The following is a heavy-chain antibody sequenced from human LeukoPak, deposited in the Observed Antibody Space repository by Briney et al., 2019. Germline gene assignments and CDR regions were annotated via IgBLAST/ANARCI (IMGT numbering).Heavy chain of an antibody. CDR2: IKEDGSEK. V-gene: IGHV3-7*05. Sequence: GGSLRLSCAASGFTFSMYWMSWVRQAPGKGLGWVANIKEDGSEKYYVDSVRGRFTISRDNAKNSLFLQMNSLRAEDTAMYYCARDSRRGELPNYWGQGTLVTVSS. D-gene: IGHD1-7*01. CDR1: GFTFSMYW. J-gene: IGHJ4*02. CDR3: ARDSRRGELPNY.